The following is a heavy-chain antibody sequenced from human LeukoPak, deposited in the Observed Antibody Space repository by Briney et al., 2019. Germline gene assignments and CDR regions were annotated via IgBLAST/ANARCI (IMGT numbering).Heavy chain of an antibody. CDR3: ATSYSYGSFDY. J-gene: IGHJ4*02. CDR1: GGSISSYY. V-gene: IGHV4-59*01. Sequence: SETLSVTCTVSGGSISSYYWSWIRQPPGKGLEWIGYIYYSGSTNYNPSLKSRVTISVDTSKNQFSLKLSSVTAADTAVYYCATSYSYGSFDYWGQGTLVTVSS. CDR2: IYYSGST. D-gene: IGHD5-18*01.